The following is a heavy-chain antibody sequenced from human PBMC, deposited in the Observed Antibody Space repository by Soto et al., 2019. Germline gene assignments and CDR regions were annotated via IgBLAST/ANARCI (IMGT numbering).Heavy chain of an antibody. D-gene: IGHD2-21*02. CDR1: GGSFGGYY. V-gene: IGHV4-34*01. CDR3: ARGRFGDYYYDY. Sequence: QVQLQQWGAGLLKPSETLSLTCAVYGGSFGGYYWSWIRQPPGKGLEWIGEINHSGSTNYNPSLKSRVTISVDTSKNQFSLKLSSVTAADTAVYYCARGRFGDYYYDYWGQGTLVTVSS. CDR2: INHSGST. J-gene: IGHJ4*02.